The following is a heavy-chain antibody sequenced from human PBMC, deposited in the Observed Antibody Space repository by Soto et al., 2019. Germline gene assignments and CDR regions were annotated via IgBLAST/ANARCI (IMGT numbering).Heavy chain of an antibody. CDR2: IIPIFGTA. CDR3: ARDPTRYCSGGSCYSVGAFDI. J-gene: IGHJ3*02. V-gene: IGHV1-69*01. D-gene: IGHD2-15*01. CDR1: GGTFSSYA. Sequence: QVQLVQSGAEVKKPGSSVKVSCKASGGTFSSYAISWVRQAPRQGLEWMGGIIPIFGTANYAQKFQGRVTLTADESTSTAYMELSSLRSEDTAVYYCARDPTRYCSGGSCYSVGAFDIWVQGTMVTVSS.